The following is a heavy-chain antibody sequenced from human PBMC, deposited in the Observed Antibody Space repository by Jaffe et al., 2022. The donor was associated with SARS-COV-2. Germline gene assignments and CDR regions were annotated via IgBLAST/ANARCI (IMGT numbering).Heavy chain of an antibody. D-gene: IGHD3-22*01. J-gene: IGHJ4*02. Sequence: QVQLVESGGGVVQPGRSLRLSCAASGFTFSSYGMHWVRQAPGKGLEWVAVIWYDGSNKYYADSVKGRFTISRDNSKNTLYLQMNSLRAEDTAVYYCARVKGEDYYDSSGYLFDYWGQGTLVTVSS. V-gene: IGHV3-33*01. CDR1: GFTFSSYG. CDR2: IWYDGSNK. CDR3: ARVKGEDYYDSSGYLFDY.